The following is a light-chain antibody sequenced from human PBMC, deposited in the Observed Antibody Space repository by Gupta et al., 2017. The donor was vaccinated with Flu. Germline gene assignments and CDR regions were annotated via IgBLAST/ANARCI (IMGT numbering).Light chain of an antibody. CDR3: QQYYSTPQT. CDR2: WAS. J-gene: IGKJ1*01. Sequence: DIVMTQSPDSLAVSLGERATINCKSSQSILYSSNNKNDLAWYQQKPGRPPQLLIYWASTRASGVPDRFSGSGSGTDFTLTISSLQAEDVAIYYCQQYYSTPQTFGQGTKVEIK. V-gene: IGKV4-1*01. CDR1: QSILYSSNNKND.